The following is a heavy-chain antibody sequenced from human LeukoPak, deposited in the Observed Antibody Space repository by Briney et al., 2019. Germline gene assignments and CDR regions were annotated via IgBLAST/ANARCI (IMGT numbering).Heavy chain of an antibody. CDR1: GGSISSYY. D-gene: IGHD3-16*01. V-gene: IGHV4-59*01. CDR2: IYYSGST. Sequence: SSETLSLTCTVSGGSISSYYWSWIRQPPGKGLEWIGYIYYSGSTNYNPSLKSRVTISVDTSKDQFSLKLSSVTAADTAVYYCARGGEVGDYFDYWGQGTLVTVSS. CDR3: ARGGEVGDYFDY. J-gene: IGHJ4*02.